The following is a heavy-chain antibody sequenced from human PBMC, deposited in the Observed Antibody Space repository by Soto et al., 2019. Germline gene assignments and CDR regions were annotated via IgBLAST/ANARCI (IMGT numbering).Heavy chain of an antibody. V-gene: IGHV1-69*01. CDR1: GGTFSSYA. CDR2: IIPIFGTA. Sequence: QVQLVQSGAEVKKPGSSVKVSCKASGGTFSSYAISWVRQAPGQGLEWMGGIIPIFGTANYAQKFQGRVTITADESPSTAYRELSRLRSEDTAVYCCSRGWELLYSYGMDVWGQGTTVTVSS. D-gene: IGHD1-26*01. CDR3: SRGWELLYSYGMDV. J-gene: IGHJ6*02.